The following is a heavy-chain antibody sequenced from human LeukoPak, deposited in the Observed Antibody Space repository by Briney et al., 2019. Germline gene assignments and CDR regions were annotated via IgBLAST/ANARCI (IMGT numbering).Heavy chain of an antibody. V-gene: IGHV3-7*03. Sequence: GGSLRLSCAASGFTFSSYWMNWARQAPGKGLEWMASINHNGNVNYYVDSVKGRFTISRDNSKNTLYLQMNSLRAEDTAVYYCATGYYTLDHWGQGTLVTVSS. CDR1: GFTFSSYW. CDR2: INHNGNVN. CDR3: ATGYYTLDH. D-gene: IGHD3-3*01. J-gene: IGHJ4*02.